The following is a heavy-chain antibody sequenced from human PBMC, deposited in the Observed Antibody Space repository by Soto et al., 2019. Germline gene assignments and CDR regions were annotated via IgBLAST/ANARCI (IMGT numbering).Heavy chain of an antibody. D-gene: IGHD2-15*01. J-gene: IGHJ3*02. CDR2: ISGSGGST. Sequence: SGGSLRLSCAASGFTFSSYAMSWVRQAPGKGLEWVSAISGSGGSTYYADSVKGRFTISRDNSKNTLYLQMNSLRAEDTAVYYCAKMIARLRDAFDIWGQGTMVTVSS. V-gene: IGHV3-23*01. CDR1: GFTFSSYA. CDR3: AKMIARLRDAFDI.